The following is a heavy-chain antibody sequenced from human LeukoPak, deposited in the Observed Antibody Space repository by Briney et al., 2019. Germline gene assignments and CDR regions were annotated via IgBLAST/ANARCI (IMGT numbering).Heavy chain of an antibody. J-gene: IGHJ4*02. CDR2: ISYDGSNK. D-gene: IGHD2-15*01. CDR3: ARDSVLVVVGNYFDY. V-gene: IGHV3-30*04. Sequence: PGGSLRLSCAASGFTFSSYAMHWVRQAPGKGLEWVAVISYDGSNKYYADSVKGRFTISRDNSKNTLYLQMNSLRAEDTAVYYCARDSVLVVVGNYFDYWGQGTLVTVSS. CDR1: GFTFSSYA.